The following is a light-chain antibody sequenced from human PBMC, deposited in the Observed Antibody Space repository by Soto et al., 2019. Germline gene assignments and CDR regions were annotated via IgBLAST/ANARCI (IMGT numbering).Light chain of an antibody. J-gene: IGKJ4*01. Sequence: LQLTQFPSTLSASVGDTVTLTCRASRSDSTWLAWYQQIPGGGPNLLIYDVSNLESGVPSRFSGSASGTDFTLTISSLQPEDFATYYCQQSYSTPPTFGGGTKVDIK. CDR2: DVS. CDR3: QQSYSTPPT. V-gene: IGKV1-5*01. CDR1: RSDSTW.